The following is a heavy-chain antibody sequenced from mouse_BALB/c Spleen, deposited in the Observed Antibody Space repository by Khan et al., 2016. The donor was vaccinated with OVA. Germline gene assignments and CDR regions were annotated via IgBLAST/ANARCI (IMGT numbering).Heavy chain of an antibody. CDR2: INTYTGEP. J-gene: IGHJ4*01. D-gene: IGHD2-10*01. CDR3: ARPPYFSYTLDH. CDR1: GYTFTNYG. V-gene: IGHV9-3-1*01. Sequence: QIQLVQSGPELKKPGETVKISCKASGYTFTNYGMNWVKQSPGKALKWMGWINTYTGEPTYADDFKGRFAFSLETSASTAFLQINNLKNEDTATYFCARPPYFSYTLDHWGQGTSVTVSS.